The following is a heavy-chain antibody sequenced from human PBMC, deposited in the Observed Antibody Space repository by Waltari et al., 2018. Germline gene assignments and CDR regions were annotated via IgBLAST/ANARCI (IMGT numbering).Heavy chain of an antibody. D-gene: IGHD2-2*01. J-gene: IGHJ5*01. CDR1: NGSLNNHY. V-gene: IGHV4-59*11. CDR2: INQITGDT. Sequence: QVHLQESGPGLVKPSETLSLTCTVSNGSLNNHYWSWIRQPPGKRMEWIGWINQITGDTNYNPSLGSRVIRSADISKNQFSLKLTSVTAADTAIYDCAREGSLYSSTGGWIGPWGQGMLVTVSS. CDR3: AREGSLYSSTGGWIGP.